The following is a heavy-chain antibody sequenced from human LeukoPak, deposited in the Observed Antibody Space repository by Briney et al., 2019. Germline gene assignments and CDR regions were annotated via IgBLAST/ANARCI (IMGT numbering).Heavy chain of an antibody. CDR3: AKVRVGTAHFDY. CDR1: GYTFTSYA. CDR2: INAGNGNT. D-gene: IGHD2-15*01. Sequence: ASVKVSCKASGYTFTSYAIHWVRQAPGQRLEWMGWINAGNGNTKYSQKFQDRVTITRDTSASTAYMELSSLRSEDTAVYYCAKVRVGTAHFDYWGQGTLVTVSS. V-gene: IGHV1-3*01. J-gene: IGHJ4*02.